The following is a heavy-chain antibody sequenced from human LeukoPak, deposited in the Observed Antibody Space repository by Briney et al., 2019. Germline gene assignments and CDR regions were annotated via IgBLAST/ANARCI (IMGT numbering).Heavy chain of an antibody. D-gene: IGHD5-12*01. Sequence: PSETLSLTCAVYGGSFSGYYWSWIRQPPGKGLEWIGEINHSGSTNYNPSLKSRVTISVDTSKNQFSLKLSSVTAADTAVYYCARGRGGYDSTLHDYWGQGTLVTVSS. CDR1: GGSFSGYY. CDR3: ARGRGGYDSTLHDY. J-gene: IGHJ4*02. CDR2: INHSGST. V-gene: IGHV4-34*01.